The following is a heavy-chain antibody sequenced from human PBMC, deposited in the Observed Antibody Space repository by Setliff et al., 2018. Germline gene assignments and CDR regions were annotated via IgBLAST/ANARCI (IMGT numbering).Heavy chain of an antibody. Sequence: PSETLSLTCTVSGGSINEANYYWSWIRQPAGKGLEWIGHIYTRGSTNYNPSLRSRVSISVDTSKNHFSLRLSSVAATDTAVYYCARFLNPRDGYQNSPGFDFWGQGTLVTVSS. CDR1: GGSINEANYY. CDR2: IYTRGST. CDR3: ARFLNPRDGYQNSPGFDF. J-gene: IGHJ4*02. V-gene: IGHV4-61*09. D-gene: IGHD5-12*01.